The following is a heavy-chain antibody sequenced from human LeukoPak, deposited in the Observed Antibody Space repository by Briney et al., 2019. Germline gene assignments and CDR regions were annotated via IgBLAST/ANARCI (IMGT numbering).Heavy chain of an antibody. CDR1: GFTFASYS. J-gene: IGHJ5*02. V-gene: IGHV3-23*01. D-gene: IGHD4-11*01. CDR3: AKRPTDVNWFDP. CDR2: ISDGGDST. Sequence: GGSLRLSCAASGFTFASYSMNWVRQAPGKGLEWVSSISDGGDSTYYADSVKGRFTISRDNSKNTLYLQMNSLRAVDTAVYYCAKRPTDVNWFDPWGQGTLVTVSS.